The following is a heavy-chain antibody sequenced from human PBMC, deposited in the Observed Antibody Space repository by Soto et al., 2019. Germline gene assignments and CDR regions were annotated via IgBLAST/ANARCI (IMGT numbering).Heavy chain of an antibody. D-gene: IGHD1-20*01. Sequence: ASVKVSCKASGYTFTTYAMHWVRQAPGQRLEWMGWINAGNGNTKYSQKFQGRVTITRDTSASTAYMELSSLRSEDMAVYYCARGITPPTPLDYWGQGTLVTVSS. CDR1: GYTFTTYA. J-gene: IGHJ4*02. CDR2: INAGNGNT. CDR3: ARGITPPTPLDY. V-gene: IGHV1-3*01.